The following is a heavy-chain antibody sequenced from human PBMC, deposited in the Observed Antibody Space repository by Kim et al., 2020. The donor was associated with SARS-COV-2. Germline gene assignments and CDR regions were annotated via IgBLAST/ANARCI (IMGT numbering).Heavy chain of an antibody. Sequence: GGSLRLSCAASGFSFSDYSMNWVRQAPGKGLEWVSTISSDSGFIYYAASVRGRFTMSRDNAKELLLLEMDSLRAEDTAVYYCARGGIGKDYYKYYYMDVWGKETAATVSS. D-gene: IGHD1-1*01. J-gene: IGHJ6*03. CDR3: ARGGIGKDYYKYYYMDV. CDR1: GFSFSDYS. V-gene: IGHV3-21*01. CDR2: ISSDSGFI.